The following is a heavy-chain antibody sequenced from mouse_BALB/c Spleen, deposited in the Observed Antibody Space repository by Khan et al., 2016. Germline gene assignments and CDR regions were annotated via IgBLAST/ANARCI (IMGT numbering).Heavy chain of an antibody. D-gene: IGHD1-1*01. Sequence: QVQLQQPGAELVKAGASVKMSCKASGYTFTSYWMHWVKQRLGQGLEWFAETNPTNGRTYYNEKFKSKATLTVDKSSSTAYMLLSGPTFEDSAVYYCARIKKIVATYFDYWGQGTLVTVSA. CDR3: ARIKKIVATYFDY. CDR1: GYTFTSYW. J-gene: IGHJ3*01. V-gene: IGHV1S81*02. CDR2: TNPTNGRT.